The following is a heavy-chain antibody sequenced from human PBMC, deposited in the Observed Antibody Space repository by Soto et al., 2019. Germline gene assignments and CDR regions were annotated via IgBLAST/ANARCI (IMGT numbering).Heavy chain of an antibody. CDR1: GFSFGDYA. V-gene: IGHV3-9*01. Sequence: EVQLVESGGDLVQPGRSLRLSCAASGFSFGDYAMHWVRQAPGKGLEWVSGISWKSGSIGYADSVKGRFTISRDNAKNSLYLQMNSLRAEDTALYYCAKSTGGTANGLDVWGQGTTVTGSS. CDR2: ISWKSGSI. J-gene: IGHJ6*02. D-gene: IGHD2-8*02. CDR3: AKSTGGTANGLDV.